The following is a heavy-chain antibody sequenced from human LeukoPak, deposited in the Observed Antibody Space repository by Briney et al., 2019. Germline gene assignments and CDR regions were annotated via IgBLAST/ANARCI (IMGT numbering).Heavy chain of an antibody. V-gene: IGHV4-34*01. J-gene: IGHJ4*02. CDR3: ARGPDRAKLGY. D-gene: IGHD7-27*01. Sequence: SETLSLTCAVYGGSFSGYYWSWIRQPPGKGLEWIGEINHSGSTNYNPSLKSRVTISVDTSKNQFSLKLNSVTAADTALYFCARGPDRAKLGYWGQGALVTVSS. CDR1: GGSFSGYY. CDR2: INHSGST.